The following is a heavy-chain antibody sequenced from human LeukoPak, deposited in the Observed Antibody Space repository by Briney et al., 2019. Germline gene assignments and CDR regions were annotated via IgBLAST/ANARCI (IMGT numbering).Heavy chain of an antibody. J-gene: IGHJ4*02. CDR3: AKSTAPAAKGGGDY. CDR1: GFTFSSYA. CDR2: ISGSGGTT. Sequence: GGSLRLSCAASGFTFSSYAMSWVRQAPGKGLEWVSAISGSGGTTYYADSVKGRFTISRDNSKNTLYLRMNSLRAEDTAVYYCAKSTAPAAKGGGDYWGQGTLVTVSS. V-gene: IGHV3-23*01. D-gene: IGHD2-2*01.